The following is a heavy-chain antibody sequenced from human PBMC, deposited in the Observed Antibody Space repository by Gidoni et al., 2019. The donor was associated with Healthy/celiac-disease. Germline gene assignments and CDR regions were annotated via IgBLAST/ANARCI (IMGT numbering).Heavy chain of an antibody. D-gene: IGHD3-22*01. CDR2: ISGSGGST. CDR1: GFTFSRYA. V-gene: IGHV3-23*01. CDR3: AKSVGYYYDSSGTGEFDY. Sequence: TAPGFTFSRYAMSWVRQAPGKALGWVSAISGSGGSTYCSDSVKGRFTTARDNPKNTLYLQMNSMRAEDTAGYYCAKSVGYYYDSSGTGEFDYWGQGTMVTVSS. J-gene: IGHJ4*02.